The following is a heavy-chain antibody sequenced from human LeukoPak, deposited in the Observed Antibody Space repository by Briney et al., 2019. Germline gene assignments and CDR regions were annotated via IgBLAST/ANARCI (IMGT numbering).Heavy chain of an antibody. CDR1: GFTFGKYW. J-gene: IGHJ4*02. CDR3: AKGGKWDVTPFDY. Sequence: GGSLRLSCVASGFTFGKYWMSWVRQAPGKGLEWVSTISGGGGSTYYADSVKGRFTISRDNSKNTLYLQANSLRAEDTAVYYCAKGGKWDVTPFDYWGQGTLVTVSS. V-gene: IGHV3-23*01. CDR2: ISGGGGST. D-gene: IGHD1-26*01.